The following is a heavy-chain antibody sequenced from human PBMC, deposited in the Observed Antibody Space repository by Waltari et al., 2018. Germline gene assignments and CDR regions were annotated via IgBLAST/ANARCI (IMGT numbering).Heavy chain of an antibody. J-gene: IGHJ3*02. V-gene: IGHV3-30-3*01. CDR3: ARGGIRDSGAFDI. CDR1: GFTFSSYA. Sequence: QVQLVESGGGVVQPGRSLRLSCAASGFTFSSYAMHWVRQAPGKGLGWVAVMSNDGSNKYYADSVKGRFTISRDNSKNTLYLQMNSLRAEDTAVYYCARGGIRDSGAFDIWGQGTMVTVSS. CDR2: MSNDGSNK. D-gene: IGHD3-10*01.